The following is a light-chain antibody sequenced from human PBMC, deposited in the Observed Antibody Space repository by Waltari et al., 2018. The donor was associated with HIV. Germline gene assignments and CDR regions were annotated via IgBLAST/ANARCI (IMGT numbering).Light chain of an antibody. CDR1: RSNVGVNA. CDR2: MTN. CDR3: AAWDDSLNGYLV. J-gene: IGLJ3*02. V-gene: IGLV1-44*01. Sequence: QSVVTQPPSVSGTPGQRVTISCSGSRSNVGVNAVNWYQQFPGTAPNLLNYMTNQRASGVPARFSGSKSGTSASLASSGLQSEDEADYYCAAWDDSLNGYLVIGGGTKVTVL.